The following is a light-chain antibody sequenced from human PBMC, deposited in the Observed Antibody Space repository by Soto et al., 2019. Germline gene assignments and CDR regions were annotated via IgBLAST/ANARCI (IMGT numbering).Light chain of an antibody. CDR3: GTWDSGLSAGV. CDR1: DSNIGNDH. V-gene: IGLV1-51*02. Sequence: QSVLTQPPSVSAAPGQKVTISCSGSDSNIGNDHVSWYQQFSGTAPKLLIYEYNKRPSGIPDRFSGSKSGTSATLDITGLQTGDEADYYCGTWDSGLSAGVIGGGTKVTVL. J-gene: IGLJ3*02. CDR2: EYN.